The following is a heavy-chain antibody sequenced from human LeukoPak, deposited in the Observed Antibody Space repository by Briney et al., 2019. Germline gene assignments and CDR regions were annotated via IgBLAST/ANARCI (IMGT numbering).Heavy chain of an antibody. CDR2: IYTSGST. V-gene: IGHV4-4*07. CDR3: ARGSGYSYGNDAFDI. D-gene: IGHD5-18*01. J-gene: IGHJ3*02. CDR1: GVSISSYH. Sequence: SETLSLTCTVSGVSISSYHWSWIRQPAGKGLEWIGRIYTSGSTNYNPSLKSRVTMSVDTSKNQFSLKLSSVTAADTAVYYCARGSGYSYGNDAFDIWGQGTMVTVSS.